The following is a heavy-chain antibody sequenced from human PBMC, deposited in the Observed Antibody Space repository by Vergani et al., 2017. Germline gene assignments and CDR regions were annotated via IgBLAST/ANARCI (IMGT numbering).Heavy chain of an antibody. CDR1: GFTFSACP. CDR3: AKAPGINTNYNYYGMDV. D-gene: IGHD1-1*01. Sequence: EVQLLQSGGGVIQPGGSVRLSCAASGFTFSACPMTWVRQAPGKGLEWVSAISARYPSTYYADSVKGRFTISRDNSKNTLYLQMNSLRAEDTAVYYCAKAPGINTNYNYYGMDVWGQGTTVTVSS. V-gene: IGHV3-23*01. CDR2: ISARYPST. J-gene: IGHJ6*02.